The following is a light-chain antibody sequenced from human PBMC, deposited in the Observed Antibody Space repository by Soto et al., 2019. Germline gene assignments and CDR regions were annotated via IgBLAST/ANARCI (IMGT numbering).Light chain of an antibody. CDR3: NAYTSSGTYV. CDR2: DVS. CDR1: SSDVGLYNY. V-gene: IGLV2-14*03. Sequence: QSVLTQPASVSGSPGQSITISCTGTSSDVGLYNYVSWYRHLPGKAPELIIYDVSNRPSGVSNRFSGSKSANTASLTISGLQAEYEADYYCNAYTSSGTYVFGTGTKVTVL. J-gene: IGLJ1*01.